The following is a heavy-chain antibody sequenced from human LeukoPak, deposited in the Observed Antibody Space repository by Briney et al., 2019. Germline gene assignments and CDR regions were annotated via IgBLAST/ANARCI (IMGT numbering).Heavy chain of an antibody. D-gene: IGHD6-13*01. CDR2: INHSGST. V-gene: IGHV4-34*01. Sequence: SETLSLTCAVYGGSFSGYYWSWIRQPPGKGLEWIGEINHSGSTNYNPSLKSRVTISADTSKNQFSLKLSSVTAADTAVYYCARGPGIAAAGHPFDYWGQGTLVTVSS. J-gene: IGHJ4*02. CDR3: ARGPGIAAAGHPFDY. CDR1: GGSFSGYY.